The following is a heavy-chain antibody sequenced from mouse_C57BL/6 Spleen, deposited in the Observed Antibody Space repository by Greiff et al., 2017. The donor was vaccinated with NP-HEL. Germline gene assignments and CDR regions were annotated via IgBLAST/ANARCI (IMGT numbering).Heavy chain of an antibody. V-gene: IGHV1-42*01. Sequence: EVQLQESGPELVKPGASVKISCKASGYSFTGYYMNWVKQSPEKSLEWIGEINPSTGGTTYNQKFKAKATLTVDKSSSTAYMQLKSLTSEDSAVYYCARRNWDWYFDVWGTGTTVTVSS. CDR2: INPSTGGT. J-gene: IGHJ1*03. CDR3: ARRNWDWYFDV. D-gene: IGHD4-1*01. CDR1: GYSFTGYY.